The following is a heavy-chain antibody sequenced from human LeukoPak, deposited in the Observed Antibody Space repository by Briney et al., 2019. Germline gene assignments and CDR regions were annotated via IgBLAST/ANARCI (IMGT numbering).Heavy chain of an antibody. V-gene: IGHV3-48*01. CDR2: ISGSSGII. D-gene: IGHD6-19*01. CDR3: ARPSHPKTNGWSYFFGMDV. J-gene: IGHJ6*02. CDR1: GFTFNTYT. Sequence: GGSLRLSCAASGFTFNTYTMNWVRQAPGKGLEWVSYISGSSGIIDYADSVRGRFTISRDNAKNSLYLQMNSLRAEDTAVFYCARPSHPKTNGWSYFFGMDVWGQGTTVTVSS.